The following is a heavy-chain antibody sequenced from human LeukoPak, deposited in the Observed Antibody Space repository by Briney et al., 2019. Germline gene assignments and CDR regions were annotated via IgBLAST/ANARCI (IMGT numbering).Heavy chain of an antibody. CDR3: AKGVRWGYFDF. CDR2: ISWHSGTI. V-gene: IGHV3-9*01. CDR1: GFTFDDYA. J-gene: IGHJ4*02. D-gene: IGHD3-16*01. Sequence: PGGSLRLSCAASGFTFDDYAMHWVRQAPGKGLEWVSVISWHSGTIVYADSVKGRFTISRDNAKNSLYLQMNSLRTEDTALYYCAKGVRWGYFDFRGQGTLVTVSS.